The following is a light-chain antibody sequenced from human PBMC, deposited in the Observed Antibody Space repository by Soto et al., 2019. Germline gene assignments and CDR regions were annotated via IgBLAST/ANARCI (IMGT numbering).Light chain of an antibody. CDR3: VAWDDSLNGYVV. Sequence: QSALTQPPSASGTPGQRVTISCSGSSSNIGSNTVNWYQQLPGTAPKLGIYSNNQRHSGGPDRFSGSKSGTSASLAISGLQSEDEADYYCVAWDDSLNGYVVFGGGTKVTVL. CDR2: SNN. CDR1: SSNIGSNT. J-gene: IGLJ2*01. V-gene: IGLV1-44*01.